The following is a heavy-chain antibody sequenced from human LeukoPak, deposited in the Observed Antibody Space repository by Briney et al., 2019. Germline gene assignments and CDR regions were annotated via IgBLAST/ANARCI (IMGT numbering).Heavy chain of an antibody. CDR1: GGSISSSSYY. J-gene: IGHJ4*02. CDR2: IYYSGST. Sequence: PSETLSLTCTVSGGSISSSSYYWGWIRQPPGKGLEWIGSIYYSGSTYYNPSLKSRVTISVDTSKNQFSLKLSSVTAADTAVYYCARAPSASEQQLDYWGQGTLVTVSS. V-gene: IGHV4-39*07. D-gene: IGHD6-13*01. CDR3: ARAPSASEQQLDY.